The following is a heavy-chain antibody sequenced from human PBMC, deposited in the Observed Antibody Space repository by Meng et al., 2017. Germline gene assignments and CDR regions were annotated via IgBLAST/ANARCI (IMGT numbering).Heavy chain of an antibody. V-gene: IGHV3-11*04. D-gene: IGHD3-22*01. J-gene: IGHJ4*02. CDR1: GFTFSDYY. CDR3: ARSSSGYYFDY. CDR2: ISSSGSTI. Sequence: QGLRVEAGGGLVKPGGSLRLSCAASGFTFSDYYMSWIRQAPGKGLEWVSYISSSGSTIYYADSVKGRFTISRDNAKNTLYLQMNSLRAEDTAVYYCARSSSGYYFDYWGQGTLVTVSS.